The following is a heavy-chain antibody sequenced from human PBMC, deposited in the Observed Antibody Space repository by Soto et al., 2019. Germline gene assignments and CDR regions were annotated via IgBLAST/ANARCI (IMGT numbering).Heavy chain of an antibody. J-gene: IGHJ3*02. CDR2: IRGSGGST. D-gene: IGHD3-10*01. CDR1: GFTFSSYG. V-gene: IGHV3-23*01. CDR3: AKDMSMVRGVIITTYAFDI. Sequence: GGSLRLSCAASGFTFSSYGMSWVRQAPGKGLEWVSAIRGSGGSTYYADSVKGRFTISRDNSKNTLYLQMNSLRAEDTCVYYCAKDMSMVRGVIITTYAFDIWGQGTMVNV.